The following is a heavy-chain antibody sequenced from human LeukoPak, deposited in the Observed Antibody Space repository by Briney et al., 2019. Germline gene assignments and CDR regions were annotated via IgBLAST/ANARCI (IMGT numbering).Heavy chain of an antibody. D-gene: IGHD1-1*01. CDR1: GDSIGNYAYS. Sequence: SETLSLTCTVSGDSIGNYAYSWGWIRHTPGQGLEGIGSIFYNGNTYYNPSLKRRVAISVDKSENMFSLKLNYGIAADDASYYCARSTTWACDIWGQGTMVTVSS. CDR3: ARSTTWACDI. V-gene: IGHV4-39*07. J-gene: IGHJ3*02. CDR2: IFYNGNT.